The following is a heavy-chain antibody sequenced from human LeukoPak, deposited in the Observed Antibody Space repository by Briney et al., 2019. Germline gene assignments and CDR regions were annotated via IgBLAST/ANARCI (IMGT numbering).Heavy chain of an antibody. J-gene: IGHJ5*02. Sequence: SETLSLTCTVSGGSISSYYWSWIRQPPGKGLEWIGYIYYSGSTNYNPSLKSRVTISVDTSKNQFSLKLSSVTAADTAVYNCARVKVNSGWFDPWGQGTLVTVSS. CDR2: IYYSGST. CDR3: ARVKVNSGWFDP. CDR1: GGSISSYY. V-gene: IGHV4-59*01. D-gene: IGHD2-15*01.